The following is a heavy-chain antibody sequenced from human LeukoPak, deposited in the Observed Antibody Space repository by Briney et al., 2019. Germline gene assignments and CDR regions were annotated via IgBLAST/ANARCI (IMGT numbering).Heavy chain of an antibody. CDR3: AKEAVNYYDSSGYFDDAFDI. CDR2: ISYDESNK. Sequence: GGSLRLSCAASGFTFSSYGMHWVRQAPGKGLEWVTVISYDESNKYYADSVKGRFTISRDNSKNTLYLQMNSLRAEDTAVYYCAKEAVNYYDSSGYFDDAFDIWGQGTMVTVSS. J-gene: IGHJ3*02. CDR1: GFTFSSYG. V-gene: IGHV3-30*18. D-gene: IGHD3-22*01.